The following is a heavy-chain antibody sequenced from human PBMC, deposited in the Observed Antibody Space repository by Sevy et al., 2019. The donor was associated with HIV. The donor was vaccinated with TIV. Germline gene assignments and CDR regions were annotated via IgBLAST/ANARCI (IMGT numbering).Heavy chain of an antibody. D-gene: IGHD3-3*01. CDR3: ARGQWELYY. Sequence: SESLSLTCAVYGGSFSGFYWTWIRQPPGKGLEWVGEINHIGSTTYNPSLKSRVTISVDTSKNQFSLKLSSVTAEDTAVHYCARGQWELYYWGQGIQVTVSS. J-gene: IGHJ4*02. V-gene: IGHV4-34*01. CDR2: INHIGST. CDR1: GGSFSGFY.